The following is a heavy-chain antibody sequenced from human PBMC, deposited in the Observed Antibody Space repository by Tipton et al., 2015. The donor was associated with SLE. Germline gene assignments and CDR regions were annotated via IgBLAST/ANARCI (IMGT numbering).Heavy chain of an antibody. CDR3: AKDFFGVVISSFDY. CDR2: ISYDGSNK. D-gene: IGHD3-3*01. CDR1: GFTFSSYG. V-gene: IGHV3-30*18. J-gene: IGHJ4*02. Sequence: SLRLSCAASGFTFSSYGMHWVRQAPGKGLEWVAVISYDGSNKYYADSVKGRFTISRDNSKNTLYLQMNSLRAEDTAVYYCAKDFFGVVISSFDYWGQGTLLTVSS.